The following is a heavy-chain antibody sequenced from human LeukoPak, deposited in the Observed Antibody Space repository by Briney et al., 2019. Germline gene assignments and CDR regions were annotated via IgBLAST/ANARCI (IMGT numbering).Heavy chain of an antibody. CDR3: ARDLFAAAAGIAYYFDY. D-gene: IGHD6-13*01. CDR1: GYTFTSYG. V-gene: IGHV1-18*01. CDR2: ISAYNGNT. J-gene: IGHJ4*02. Sequence: ASVKVSCKASGYTFTSYGISWVRQAPGQGLEWMGWISAYNGNTNYAQKLQGRVTMTTDTSTSTAYMELSSLRSEDTAVYYCARDLFAAAAGIAYYFDYWGQGTLVTVSS.